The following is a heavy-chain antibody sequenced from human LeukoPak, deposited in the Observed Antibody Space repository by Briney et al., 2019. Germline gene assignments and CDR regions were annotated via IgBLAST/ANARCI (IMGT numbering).Heavy chain of an antibody. V-gene: IGHV4-39*07. CDR1: GGSISSSSYY. Sequence: SETLSLTCTVSGGSISSSSYYWGWIRQPPGKGLEWIGSIYYSGSTYYNPSLKSRVTISVDTSKNQFSLKLSSVTAADTAVYYCARAVISVGARRTVYNWFDPWGQGTLVTVSS. D-gene: IGHD1-26*01. CDR3: ARAVISVGARRTVYNWFDP. J-gene: IGHJ5*02. CDR2: IYYSGST.